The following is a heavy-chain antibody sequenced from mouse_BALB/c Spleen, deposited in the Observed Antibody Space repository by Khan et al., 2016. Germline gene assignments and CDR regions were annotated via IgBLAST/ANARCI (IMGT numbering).Heavy chain of an antibody. CDR2: IDPAHGNT. CDR3: ARRGPIYYYGSSYGY. CDR1: DFSIKDTY. Sequence: VQLQQPGADLVKPGASVKLSCTASDFSIKDTYMHWVKQRPEQGLEWIGRIDPAHGNTKYDPKFQGKATITADTSSNTAYLQLSSLTSEDTAVYYCARRGPIYYYGSSYGYWGHGTTLTVSS. D-gene: IGHD1-1*01. V-gene: IGHV14-3*02. J-gene: IGHJ2*01.